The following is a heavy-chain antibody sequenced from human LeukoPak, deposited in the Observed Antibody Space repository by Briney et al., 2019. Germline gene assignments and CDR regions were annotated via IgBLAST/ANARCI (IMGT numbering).Heavy chain of an antibody. CDR2: ISGRGGST. CDR1: GFTFSDFA. CDR3: ARDPTPWRRDFFDY. V-gene: IGHV3-23*01. Sequence: GGSLRLSCAASGFTFSDFAMTWVRQAPGKGLEWVSTISGRGGSTNYPDSVKGRFTISRDNSKNTLYLQMDSLRGEDTAVYFCARDPTPWRRDFFDYWDQGTLVVVSS. J-gene: IGHJ4*01.